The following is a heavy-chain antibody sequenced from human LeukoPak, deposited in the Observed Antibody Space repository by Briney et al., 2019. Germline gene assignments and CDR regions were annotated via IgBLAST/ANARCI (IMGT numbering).Heavy chain of an antibody. CDR3: VKRSLFRPTNIHSHFDC. CDR1: GFTFVDYG. D-gene: IGHD2-21*01. CDR2: INWDSGSV. Sequence: GRSLRLSCAASGFTFVDYGMHWVGQVPGEGLEWVSGINWDSGSVGYADSVKGRFTISRDNAKNSLYLRMNSLRAEDTAFYYCVKRSLFRPTNIHSHFDCWGQGTLVTVSS. V-gene: IGHV3-9*01. J-gene: IGHJ4*01.